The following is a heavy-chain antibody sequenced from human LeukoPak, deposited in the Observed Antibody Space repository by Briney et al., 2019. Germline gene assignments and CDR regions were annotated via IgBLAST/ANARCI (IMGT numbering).Heavy chain of an antibody. J-gene: IGHJ4*02. CDR1: GFTFSDYY. D-gene: IGHD6-6*01. Sequence: GGSLRLSCAASGFTFSDYYMSWIRQAPGKGLEWASHISTSGTTIYYADSVKGRFTISRDNAKNSLYLQMNSLGAEDTAVYYCVPYSSSSGTLNYWGQGALVTVSS. V-gene: IGHV3-11*04. CDR2: ISTSGTTI. CDR3: VPYSSSSGTLNY.